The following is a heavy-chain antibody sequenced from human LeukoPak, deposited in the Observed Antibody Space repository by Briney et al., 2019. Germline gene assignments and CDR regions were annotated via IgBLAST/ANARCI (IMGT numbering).Heavy chain of an antibody. Sequence: GASVKVSCKASGYTFTGYYMHWVRQAPGQGLEWMGWINPNSGGTNYAQKFQGRVSMTRDTSISTAYMELSRLRSDDTAVYYCARGVRIFGVVTWDYWGQGTLVTVSS. V-gene: IGHV1-2*02. CDR3: ARGVRIFGVVTWDY. CDR2: INPNSGGT. J-gene: IGHJ4*02. D-gene: IGHD3-3*01. CDR1: GYTFTGYY.